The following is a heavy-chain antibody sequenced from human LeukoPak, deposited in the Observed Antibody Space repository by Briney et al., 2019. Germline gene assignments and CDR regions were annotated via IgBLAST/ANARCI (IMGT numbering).Heavy chain of an antibody. V-gene: IGHV1-18*01. CDR3: ARATMVRGVIITSYYYYYYMDV. D-gene: IGHD3-10*01. CDR2: ISAYNGNT. CDR1: GYTFTSYG. J-gene: IGHJ6*03. Sequence: ASVKVSCKASGYTFTSYGISWVRQAPGQGLEWMGWISAYNGNTNYAQKLQGRVTMTRNTSISTAYMELSSLRSEDTAVYYCARATMVRGVIITSYYYYYYMDVWGKGTTVTISS.